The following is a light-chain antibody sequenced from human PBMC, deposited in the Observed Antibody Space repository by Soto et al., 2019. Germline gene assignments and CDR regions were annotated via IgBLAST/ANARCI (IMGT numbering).Light chain of an antibody. Sequence: IVLTQSPGTLSLSPGERATLSCRASESVSSTSLAWYQQKPGQAPRLLMYGVSSRATGIPDRFSGSGSGTDFTLTINRLEPEDFAVYFCQQYDNSVWTFGQGTKVEIK. CDR3: QQYDNSVWT. J-gene: IGKJ1*01. CDR1: ESVSSTS. V-gene: IGKV3-20*01. CDR2: GVS.